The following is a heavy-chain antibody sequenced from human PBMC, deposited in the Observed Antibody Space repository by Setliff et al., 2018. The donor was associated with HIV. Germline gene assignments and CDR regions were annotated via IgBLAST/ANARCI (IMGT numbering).Heavy chain of an antibody. Sequence: ASVKVSCKASGYTFTRYFMHCVRQAPGQGLEWLGMINPSGGSTWYAQKFQGRVTMTRDTSIMTAYMELGRLTYDDTAVYYCASFRGTGTTRSLDHFDYWGQGTLVTVSS. CDR1: GYTFTRYF. D-gene: IGHD1-1*01. CDR2: INPSGGST. J-gene: IGHJ4*02. V-gene: IGHV1-46*01. CDR3: ASFRGTGTTRSLDHFDY.